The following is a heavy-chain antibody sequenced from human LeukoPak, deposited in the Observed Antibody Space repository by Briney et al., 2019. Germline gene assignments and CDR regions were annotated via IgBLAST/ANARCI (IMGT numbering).Heavy chain of an antibody. D-gene: IGHD3-3*01. J-gene: IGHJ4*02. CDR1: RFTVSSNY. V-gene: IGHV3-66*01. Sequence: GGSLRLSCAASRFTVSSNYMSWVRQAPGKGLDWVSVIYSGGSTYYANSVKGRFNISRDNSKNTLYLQMNSLRAEDTAVYYCARVGGYDFWSGYSHFDYWGQGTLVTVSS. CDR3: ARVGGYDFWSGYSHFDY. CDR2: IYSGGST.